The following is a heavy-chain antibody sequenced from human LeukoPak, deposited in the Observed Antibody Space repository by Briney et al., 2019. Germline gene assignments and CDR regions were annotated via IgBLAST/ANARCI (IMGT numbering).Heavy chain of an antibody. CDR3: AKDSYYYDSSGYGD. J-gene: IGHJ4*02. V-gene: IGHV1-2*02. Sequence: ASVKVSCKASGYTFTGYYMHWVRQAPGQGLEWMGWINPNSGGTNYAQKFQGRVTMTRDTSISTAYMELSRLRSDDTAVYYCAKDSYYYDSSGYGDWGQGTLVTVSS. D-gene: IGHD3-22*01. CDR1: GYTFTGYY. CDR2: INPNSGGT.